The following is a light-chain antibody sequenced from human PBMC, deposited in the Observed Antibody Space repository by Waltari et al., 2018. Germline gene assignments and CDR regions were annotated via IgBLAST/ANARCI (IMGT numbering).Light chain of an antibody. V-gene: IGKV4-1*01. CDR3: QQYSATPPT. CDR1: QSVISSFNNKNY. CDR2: WAS. J-gene: IGKJ1*01. Sequence: DIVMTQSPDSLAVSLGERATINCKSSQSVISSFNNKNYLTWFPQKAGGPSKQCIYWASTRESGVPDCVSGSGSGTDFTLTISGLEAEDVDIYYCQQYSATPPTFGQGTKVEIK.